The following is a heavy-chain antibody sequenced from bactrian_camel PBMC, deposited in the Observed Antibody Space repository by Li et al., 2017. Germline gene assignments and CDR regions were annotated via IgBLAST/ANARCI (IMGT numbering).Heavy chain of an antibody. CDR1: GFTTTTGD. Sequence: HVQLVESGGGLVQPGWSLRLSCAASGFTTTTGDMNWVRQAPGKGLEWVSSISSGGITTYYADSVKGRFTISRDNTKNMLYLQMSSLKSEDTALYYCAKGSVHWHNRVHFGYWGQGTQVTVS. CDR2: ISSGGITT. J-gene: IGHJ6*01. CDR3: AKGSVHWHNRVHFGY. V-gene: IGHV3S1*01. D-gene: IGHD1*01.